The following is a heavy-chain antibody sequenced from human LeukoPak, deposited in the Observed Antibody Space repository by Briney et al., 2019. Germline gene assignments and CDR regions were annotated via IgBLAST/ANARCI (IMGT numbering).Heavy chain of an antibody. CDR3: ARRYYDFWSGYHNWFDP. V-gene: IGHV3-21*01. Sequence: GGSLRLSCTVSGFTVSSYSMNWVRQAPGKGLEWVSSISSSSSYIYYADSVKGRFTISRDNAKNSLYLQMNSLRAEDTAVYYCARRYYDFWSGYHNWFDPWGQGTLVTVSS. J-gene: IGHJ5*02. CDR1: GFTVSSYS. CDR2: ISSSSSYI. D-gene: IGHD3-3*01.